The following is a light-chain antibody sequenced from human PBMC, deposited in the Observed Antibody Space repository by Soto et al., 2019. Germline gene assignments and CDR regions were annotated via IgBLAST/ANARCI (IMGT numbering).Light chain of an antibody. J-gene: IGKJ1*01. Sequence: EIVLTQSPGTLSLSPGERATLSCRASQSISSSYLAWYQQKPGQAPRLLIYGASSRAVGIPDNFSGSGSGTDFTLTISRLEPEDVAVYYCQQYGTSPWTFGQVTKVEIK. CDR3: QQYGTSPWT. CDR1: QSISSSY. CDR2: GAS. V-gene: IGKV3-20*01.